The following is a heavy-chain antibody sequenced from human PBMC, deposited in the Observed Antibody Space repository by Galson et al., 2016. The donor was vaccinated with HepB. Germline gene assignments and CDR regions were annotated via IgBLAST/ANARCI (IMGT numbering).Heavy chain of an antibody. J-gene: IGHJ5*02. D-gene: IGHD3-9*01. CDR3: ARENYYDISQGYKWFDP. Sequence: SLRLSCAASEFTFADYGMSWVRQAPGKGLEWVSGINWNGGSTGYADSVEGRFTISRDNAKNSLYLQMDSLRAEDTALYYCARENYYDISQGYKWFDPWGQGTLVTVSS. CDR2: INWNGGST. CDR1: EFTFADYG. V-gene: IGHV3-20*04.